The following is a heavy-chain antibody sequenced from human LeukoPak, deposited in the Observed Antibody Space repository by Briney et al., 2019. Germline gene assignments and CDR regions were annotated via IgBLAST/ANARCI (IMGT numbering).Heavy chain of an antibody. CDR2: IEKDGSNK. CDR3: AKDLEQWPAVPEY. V-gene: IGHV3-30*02. J-gene: IGHJ4*02. Sequence: GGSLRLSCAASGFTFKTYGMHWVRQAPGKGLDWVAFIEKDGSNKYYADSVKGRFTVSRDNSKNRLYLQMNSLRSEETALYYCAKDLEQWPAVPEYWGQGTLVIVSS. D-gene: IGHD6-19*01. CDR1: GFTFKTYG.